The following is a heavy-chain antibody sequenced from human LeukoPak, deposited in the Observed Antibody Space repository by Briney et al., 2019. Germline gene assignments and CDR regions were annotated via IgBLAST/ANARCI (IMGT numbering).Heavy chain of an antibody. Sequence: PGGSLRLSCEASGFSFSAFAMHWVRQAPGKGLEWAAVSSYDGRHKYYTDSVKGRFSISKDNSRSTLYLQMNSLRTDDTAVYYCMRDRWYYHDDSFRLHYSFDLWGRGTLVTVSS. J-gene: IGHJ2*01. V-gene: IGHV3-30*14. CDR3: MRDRWYYHDDSFRLHYSFDL. CDR2: SSYDGRHK. CDR1: GFSFSAFA. D-gene: IGHD3-16*01.